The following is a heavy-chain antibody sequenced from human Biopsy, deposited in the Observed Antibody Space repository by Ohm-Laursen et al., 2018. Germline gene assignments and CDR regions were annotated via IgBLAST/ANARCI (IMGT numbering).Heavy chain of an antibody. CDR2: LNTKADGGTT. J-gene: IGHJ4*02. CDR1: GFIFSNAW. CDR3: TSVPCSRATCSAD. Sequence: SLRLSCAASGFIFSNAWMTWVRPAPGKGLEWVGRLNTKADGGTTDYAAPVKGRFIISRDDSEDTLYLQMSSLQIEDTAIYYCTSVPCSRATCSADWGQGTLVIVSS. V-gene: IGHV3-15*01. D-gene: IGHD5-24*01.